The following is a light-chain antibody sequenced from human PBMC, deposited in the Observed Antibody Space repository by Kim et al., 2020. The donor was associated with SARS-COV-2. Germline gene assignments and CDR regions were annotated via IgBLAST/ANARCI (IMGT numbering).Light chain of an antibody. CDR1: NIGSKS. V-gene: IGLV3-21*04. Sequence: SYELTQPPSVSVAPGKTATITCGKDNIGSKSVHWYQQKPGQAPMLVISYDNDRPSGIPERFSGSNSGNMATLTIGRVEAGDEADYYCQVWDSTSDVVFGGGTQLTVL. CDR3: QVWDSTSDVV. CDR2: YDN. J-gene: IGLJ2*01.